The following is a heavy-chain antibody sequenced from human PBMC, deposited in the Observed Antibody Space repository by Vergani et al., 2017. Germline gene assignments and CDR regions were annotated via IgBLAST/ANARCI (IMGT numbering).Heavy chain of an antibody. Sequence: QVQLVQSGAEVKKPGASEKVSCKASGYTFTSYYMHWVRQAPGQGLEWMGIINPSGGSTSYAQKFQGRVTMTRDTSTSTVYMELSSLRSEDTAVYYCARGNXGKLHYYSYYGMDVWGQGTTVTVSS. CDR1: GYTFTSYY. D-gene: IGHD2-8*01. V-gene: IGHV1-46*01. CDR2: INPSGGST. J-gene: IGHJ6*02. CDR3: ARGNXGKLHYYSYYGMDV.